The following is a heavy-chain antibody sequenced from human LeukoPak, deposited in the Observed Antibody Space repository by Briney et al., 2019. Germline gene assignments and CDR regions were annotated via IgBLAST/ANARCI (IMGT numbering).Heavy chain of an antibody. D-gene: IGHD3-10*01. V-gene: IGHV1-69*05. CDR2: IIPIFGTA. CDR1: GGTFSSYA. Sequence: SVKVSCKASGGTFSSYAISWVRQAPGQGLEWMGGIIPIFGTANYAQKLQGRVTMTTDTSTSTAYMELRSLRSDDTAVYYCARDLHRVVVRGVPHYYYYMDVWGKGTTVTISS. CDR3: ARDLHRVVVRGVPHYYYYMDV. J-gene: IGHJ6*03.